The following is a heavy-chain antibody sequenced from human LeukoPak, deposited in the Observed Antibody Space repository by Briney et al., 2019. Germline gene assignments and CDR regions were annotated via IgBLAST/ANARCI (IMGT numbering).Heavy chain of an antibody. V-gene: IGHV3-23*01. J-gene: IGHJ4*02. CDR1: GFTFSSEA. D-gene: IGHD6-19*01. Sequence: GGSLRLSCAASGFTFSSEAMTWVRQAPGKGLEWVSSISNSGGTTYYAASVKGRFTISRNTSKNTLYLQMNSLGAEDTALYYCAKGLGFLPQFDYWGQGTLVAVSS. CDR3: AKGLGFLPQFDY. CDR2: ISNSGGTT.